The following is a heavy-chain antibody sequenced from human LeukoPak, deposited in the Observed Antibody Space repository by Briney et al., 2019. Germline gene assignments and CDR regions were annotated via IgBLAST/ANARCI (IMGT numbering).Heavy chain of an antibody. V-gene: IGHV3-21*03. Sequence: GGSLRLSCAASGFTFSSYSMNWVRQAPGKGLEWVSSISSSSSYIYYADSVKGRFTISRDNAKNPLYLQMNSLRAEDTAVYYCARDGLAVAGSPVYFDYWGQGTLVTVSS. CDR2: ISSSSSYI. CDR3: ARDGLAVAGSPVYFDY. D-gene: IGHD6-19*01. J-gene: IGHJ4*02. CDR1: GFTFSSYS.